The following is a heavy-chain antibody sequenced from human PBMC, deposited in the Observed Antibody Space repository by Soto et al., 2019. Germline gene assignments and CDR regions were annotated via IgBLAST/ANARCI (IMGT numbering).Heavy chain of an antibody. CDR3: ATGCSSTSCYPGAY. J-gene: IGHJ4*02. V-gene: IGHV1-24*01. D-gene: IGHD2-2*01. Sequence: ASVKVSCKVSGYTLTELSMHWVRQAPGKGLEWMGGFDPEDGETIYAQKFQGRVTLTEETSTDTAYMELSSLRSEDTAVYYCATGCSSTSCYPGAYWGQGTLVTVSS. CDR2: FDPEDGET. CDR1: GYTLTELS.